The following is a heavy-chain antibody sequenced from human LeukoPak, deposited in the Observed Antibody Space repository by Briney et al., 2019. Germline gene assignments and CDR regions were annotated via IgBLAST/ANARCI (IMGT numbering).Heavy chain of an antibody. CDR3: ARDSHGYCSGGSCYSGGWFDP. CDR2: IYTSGST. CDR1: GGSISSGSYY. Sequence: SQTLSLTCTVSGGSISSGSYYWSWIRQPAGKGLEWIGRIYTSGSTNYNPSLKSRVTISVDTSKNQFSLKLRYVTAADTAVYYCARDSHGYCSGGSCYSGGWFDPWGQGTLVTVSS. J-gene: IGHJ5*02. V-gene: IGHV4-61*02. D-gene: IGHD2-15*01.